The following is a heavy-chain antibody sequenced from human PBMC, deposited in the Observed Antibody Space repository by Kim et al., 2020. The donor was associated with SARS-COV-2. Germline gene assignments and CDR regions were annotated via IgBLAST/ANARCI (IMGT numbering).Heavy chain of an antibody. V-gene: IGHV3-23*03. CDR2: IYSGASST. CDR3: AKGGGSSYDFWSGPFDY. CDR1: GFTFSSFA. J-gene: IGHJ4*02. D-gene: IGHD3-3*01. Sequence: LTCAASGFTFSSFAMSWVRQAPGKGLEWVSVIYSGASSTYYPDSVKGRFTISRDKSKNTLYLQMNSLRAEDTAIYYCAKGGGSSYDFWSGPFDYWGQGTLVTVSS.